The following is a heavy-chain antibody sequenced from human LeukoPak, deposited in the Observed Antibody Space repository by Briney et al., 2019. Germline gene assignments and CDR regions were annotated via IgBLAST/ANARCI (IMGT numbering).Heavy chain of an antibody. J-gene: IGHJ5*02. CDR1: GYTFTAYY. V-gene: IGHV1-2*02. Sequence: ASVKVSCKASGYTFTAYYIHWVRQAPGQGLEWMGWINPNSGGTNYALKFRGRVTMTRDTSISTASMELSRLRSDDTAVYYCARESPRGNWNYYWFDPWGQGTLVTVSS. CDR2: INPNSGGT. CDR3: ARESPRGNWNYYWFDP. D-gene: IGHD1-7*01.